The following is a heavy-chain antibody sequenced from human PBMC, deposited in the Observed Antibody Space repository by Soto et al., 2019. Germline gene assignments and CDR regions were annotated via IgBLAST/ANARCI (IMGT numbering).Heavy chain of an antibody. CDR3: AKDRYSSSWYGWFDP. CDR2: ISGSGGST. Sequence: EVQLLESGGGLVQPGGSLRLSCAACGFTFSSYAMSWVRQAPGKGLEWVSAISGSGGSTYYADSVKGRFTISRDNSKNTLYLQMNSLRAEDTAVYYCAKDRYSSSWYGWFDPWVQGTLVTVSS. D-gene: IGHD6-13*01. V-gene: IGHV3-23*01. CDR1: GFTFSSYA. J-gene: IGHJ5*02.